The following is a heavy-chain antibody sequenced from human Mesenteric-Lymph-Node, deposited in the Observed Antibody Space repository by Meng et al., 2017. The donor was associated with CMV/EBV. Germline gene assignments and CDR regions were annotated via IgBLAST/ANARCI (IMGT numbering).Heavy chain of an antibody. Sequence: ASVKVSCKASGYTFTGYYMHWVRQAPGQGLEWMGWINPNSGGTNYAQKFQGRVAMTRDTSISTAYMGLSRLRSDDTAVYYCAKEYCTNGVCYIADDYLDYWGQGTLVTVSS. CDR3: AKEYCTNGVCYIADDYLDY. CDR1: GYTFTGYY. D-gene: IGHD2-8*01. CDR2: INPNSGGT. J-gene: IGHJ4*02. V-gene: IGHV1-2*02.